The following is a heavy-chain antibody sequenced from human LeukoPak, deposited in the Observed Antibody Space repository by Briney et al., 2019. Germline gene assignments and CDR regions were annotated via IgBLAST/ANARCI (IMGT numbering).Heavy chain of an antibody. Sequence: SETLSLTCAVYGGSFSGYYWSWIRQPPGKGLEWIGEIKHSGSTNYNPSLKSRVTISVDTSKNQFSLKLSSVTAADTAVYYCARGSGWHDYWGQGTLVTVSS. CDR2: IKHSGST. V-gene: IGHV4-34*01. CDR1: GGSFSGYY. D-gene: IGHD6-19*01. J-gene: IGHJ4*02. CDR3: ARGSGWHDY.